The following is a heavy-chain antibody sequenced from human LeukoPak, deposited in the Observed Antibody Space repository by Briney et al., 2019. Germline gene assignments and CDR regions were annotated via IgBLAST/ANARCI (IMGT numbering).Heavy chain of an antibody. V-gene: IGHV4-59*12. CDR1: GGSISSYY. Sequence: SETLSLTCTVSGGSISSYYWSWIRQPPGKGLEWIGFIYYSGSANYSPSLKSRVTISLDTSKNQFSLKLSSVTAADTAVYYCARGGVLWFGELLYYYYYYMDVWGKGTTVTISS. D-gene: IGHD3-10*01. CDR3: ARGGVLWFGELLYYYYYYMDV. CDR2: IYYSGSA. J-gene: IGHJ6*03.